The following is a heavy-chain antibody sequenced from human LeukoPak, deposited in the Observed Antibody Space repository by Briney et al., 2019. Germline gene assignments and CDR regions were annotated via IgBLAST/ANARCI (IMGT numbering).Heavy chain of an antibody. J-gene: IGHJ5*02. CDR3: ARVYSSSWYNWFDP. V-gene: IGHV1-69*04. D-gene: IGHD6-13*01. Sequence: SVKVSCKASGGTFSSYAISWVRQAPGQGLEWMGRIIPTLGIANYAQKFQGRVTITADKSTSTAYMELSSLRSEDTAVYYCARVYSSSWYNWFDPWGQGTLVTVSS. CDR1: GGTFSSYA. CDR2: IIPTLGIA.